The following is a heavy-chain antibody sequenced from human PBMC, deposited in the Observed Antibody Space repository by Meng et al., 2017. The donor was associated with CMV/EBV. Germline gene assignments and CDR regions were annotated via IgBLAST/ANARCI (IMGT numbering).Heavy chain of an antibody. CDR1: GFTVSSNY. J-gene: IGHJ4*02. CDR3: ARATTASY. CDR2: ISSSSSTI. V-gene: IGHV3-48*04. D-gene: IGHD4-17*01. Sequence: GGSLRLSCAASGFTVSSNYMSWVRQAPGKGLEWVSYISSSSSTIYYADSVKGRFTISRDNAKNSLYLQMNSLRAEDTAVYYCARATTASYWGQGTLVTVSS.